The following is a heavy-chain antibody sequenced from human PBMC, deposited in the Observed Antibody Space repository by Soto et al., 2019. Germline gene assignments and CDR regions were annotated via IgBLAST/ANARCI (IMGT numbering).Heavy chain of an antibody. J-gene: IGHJ5*02. Sequence: TLSLTCFVSVYSITAGGYYWSWILHHPGKGLEWIGSFYSSGSIIYNPSLRSRVSISGDTSSNQFSMSLTSVTAADTARYYCARMYSSGSGWFHPWGQGTLVTVSS. CDR2: FYSSGSI. D-gene: IGHD6-19*01. V-gene: IGHV4-31*03. CDR3: ARMYSSGSGWFHP. CDR1: VYSITAGGYY.